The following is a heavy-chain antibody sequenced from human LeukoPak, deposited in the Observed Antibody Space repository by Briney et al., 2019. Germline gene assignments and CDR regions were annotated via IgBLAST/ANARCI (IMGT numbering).Heavy chain of an antibody. CDR1: GGSISSSSYY. CDR2: IYYSGST. V-gene: IGHV4-39*01. Sequence: PSETLSLTCTVSGGSISSSSYYWGWIRQPPGKGLEWIGSIYYSGSTYYNPSLKSRVTISVDTSKNQFSLKLSSVTAADTAVYYCARHVSRVSSGYYFPFGYFDYWGQGTLVTVSS. CDR3: ARHVSRVSSGYYFPFGYFDY. J-gene: IGHJ4*02. D-gene: IGHD3-22*01.